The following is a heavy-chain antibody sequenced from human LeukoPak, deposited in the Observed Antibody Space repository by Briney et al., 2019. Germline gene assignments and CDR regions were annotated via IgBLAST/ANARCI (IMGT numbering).Heavy chain of an antibody. CDR1: GFTFSSDW. CDR2: INTDGSGSGT. D-gene: IGHD6-19*01. J-gene: IGHJ4*02. CDR3: ARDGDYSSGWRY. V-gene: IGHV3-74*01. Sequence: GGSLRLSCAASGFTFSSDWMHWVRQAPGKGLVWVSRINTDGSGSGTSYADSVKGRFTISRDNAKNSLYLQMNSLRAEDTAVYYCARDGDYSSGWRYWGQGTLVTVSS.